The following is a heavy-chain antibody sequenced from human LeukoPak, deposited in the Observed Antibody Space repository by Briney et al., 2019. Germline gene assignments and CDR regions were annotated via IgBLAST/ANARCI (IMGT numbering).Heavy chain of an antibody. CDR2: INHSGST. CDR1: GGSFSGYY. D-gene: IGHD6-19*01. CDR3: ARDGAVAGYYYYGMDV. J-gene: IGHJ6*02. V-gene: IGHV4-34*01. Sequence: SETLSLTCAVYGGSFSGYYWSWIRQPPGKGLEWIGEINHSGSTNYNPSLKSRVTISVDTSKNQFSLKLSSVTAADTAVYYCARDGAVAGYYYYGMDVWGQGTTVTVSS.